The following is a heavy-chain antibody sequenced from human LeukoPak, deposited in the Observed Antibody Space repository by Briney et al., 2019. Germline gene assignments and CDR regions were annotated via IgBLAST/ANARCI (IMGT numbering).Heavy chain of an antibody. CDR2: INWNSGSI. CDR3: AKGPGYGDYHTAEYFQH. Sequence: TGGSLRLSCAASGFTFDDYAMHWVRQAPGKGLEWVSGINWNSGSIGYADSVKGRFTISRDNAKNSLYLQMNSLRAEDTALYYCAKGPGYGDYHTAEYFQHWGQGTLVTVSS. J-gene: IGHJ1*01. V-gene: IGHV3-9*01. D-gene: IGHD4-17*01. CDR1: GFTFDDYA.